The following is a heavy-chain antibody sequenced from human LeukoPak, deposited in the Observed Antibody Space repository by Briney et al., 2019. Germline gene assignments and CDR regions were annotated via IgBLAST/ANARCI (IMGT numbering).Heavy chain of an antibody. D-gene: IGHD3-22*01. CDR2: ISHSGSS. V-gene: IGHV4-38-2*02. CDR1: GYSISSGYF. CDR3: ARDGYYYDGSFEY. J-gene: IGHJ4*02. Sequence: SETFSGTCAVSGYSISSGYFWAWVRQPPGKGLEWIGSISHSGSSYSKPSFKSRVIISVDTSNNQFSLKLTSVTAADTATYYCARDGYYYDGSFEYWGQGIRVAVSS.